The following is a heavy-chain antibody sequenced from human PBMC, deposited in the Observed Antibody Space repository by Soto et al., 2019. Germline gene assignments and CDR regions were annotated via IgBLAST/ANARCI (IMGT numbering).Heavy chain of an antibody. CDR3: ARDPSSGGYCPGPCFDY. J-gene: IGHJ4*02. CDR2: ISYSGST. Sequence: PSETLSLTCPVSGRSISGSEYYWSWIRQSPGRGREFIGHISYSGSTYYNPSLKSRVTMSVDTFKNQFSLKLSSVTAACPAVDYGARDPSSGGYCPGPCFDYWGQGTLVTVS. CDR1: GRSISGSEYY. D-gene: IGHD2-21*01. V-gene: IGHV4-30-4*01.